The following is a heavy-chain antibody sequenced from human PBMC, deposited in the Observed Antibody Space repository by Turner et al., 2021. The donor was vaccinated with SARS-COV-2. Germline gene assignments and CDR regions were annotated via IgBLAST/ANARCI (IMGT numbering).Heavy chain of an antibody. CDR3: ARVNYGGVTVRDYYSYYGMDV. J-gene: IGHJ6*02. CDR2: LSHSGST. D-gene: IGHD2-21*02. Sequence: QVQLQQWGAGLLKPSETLSLTCAAYGGSFRGYYWSWIRQSPGKGLEWIGELSHSGSTTYNPSLKSRVTLSVDRSKIQFSLRLSSVTAADTAVYYCARVNYGGVTVRDYYSYYGMDVWGQGTTVTVS. V-gene: IGHV4-34*01. CDR1: GGSFRGYY.